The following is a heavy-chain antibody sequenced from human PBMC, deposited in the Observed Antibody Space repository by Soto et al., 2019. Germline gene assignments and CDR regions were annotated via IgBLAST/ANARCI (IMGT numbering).Heavy chain of an antibody. CDR2: ITNDGNNE. Sequence: PGGSLRLSCASSVFVFSDYGMHWVRQSPGKWLEWVALITNDGNNEYYRESVKGRFSISRGRSTNTVDLLMNRLRPEDTGVYYCAKEGPDRGRHFYYAMEGWGQGTTCTI. V-gene: IGHV3-30*02. J-gene: IGHJ6*01. CDR1: VFVFSDYG. CDR3: AKEGPDRGRHFYYAMEG. D-gene: IGHD1-26*01.